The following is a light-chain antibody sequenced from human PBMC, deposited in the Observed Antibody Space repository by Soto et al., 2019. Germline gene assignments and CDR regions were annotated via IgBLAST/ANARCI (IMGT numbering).Light chain of an antibody. J-gene: IGKJ4*01. Sequence: QMTQSPSSLSSSVGDRVTITCRASEDIGNFLAWFQQRPGEAPQSLMFEASYLESVFSSGFRGSGYGTDFTLTIRRLKPADIATYYCQQYKVHSPTFGGGSKV. CDR3: QQYKVHSPT. CDR1: EDIGNF. CDR2: EAS. V-gene: IGKV1-16*01.